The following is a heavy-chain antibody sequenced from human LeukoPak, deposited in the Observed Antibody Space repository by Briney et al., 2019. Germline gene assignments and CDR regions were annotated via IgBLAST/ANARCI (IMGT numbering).Heavy chain of an antibody. Sequence: SRALSLTCTVSGGSLSSVDYYWSWIRQPPGKGLEWIGYIYYSGSPYYNPSLKSRVNISVDPSHNQFAVKLGSVCRPDTAVHCGAGTYYDFTSPLDYWGQGTLVTASS. CDR2: IYYSGSP. D-gene: IGHD3-3*01. V-gene: IGHV4-30-4*08. CDR3: AGTYYDFTSPLDY. CDR1: GGSLSSVDYY. J-gene: IGHJ4*02.